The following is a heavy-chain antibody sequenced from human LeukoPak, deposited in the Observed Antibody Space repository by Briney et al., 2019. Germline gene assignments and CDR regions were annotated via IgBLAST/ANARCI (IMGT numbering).Heavy chain of an antibody. CDR3: ARDSDCSGGSCYSDY. V-gene: IGHV3-23*01. D-gene: IGHD2-15*01. J-gene: IGHJ4*02. Sequence: GGSLRLSCAASGFTFSSYAMSWVRQAPGKGLEWVSAISGSGGSTYYADSVKGRFTISRDNSKNTLYLQMNSLRAEDTAVYYCARDSDCSGGSCYSDYWGQGTLVTVSS. CDR1: GFTFSSYA. CDR2: ISGSGGST.